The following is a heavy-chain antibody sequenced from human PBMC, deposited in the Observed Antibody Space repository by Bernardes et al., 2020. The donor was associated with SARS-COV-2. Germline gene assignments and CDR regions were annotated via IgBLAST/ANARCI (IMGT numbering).Heavy chain of an antibody. J-gene: IGHJ3*01. CDR3: AKVQSVVRYFEGFDV. CDR2: IYYSGST. CDR1: GGFSNYY. D-gene: IGHD3-9*01. Sequence: SETLSLTCTVSGGFSNYYWSWIRQSPGKGLEWLGQIYYSGSTDYNPSLKNRVTISLDTWKKQFSLKLTSVTAADTAIYYCAKVQSVVRYFEGFDVWGQGTMGTVSS. V-gene: IGHV4-59*01.